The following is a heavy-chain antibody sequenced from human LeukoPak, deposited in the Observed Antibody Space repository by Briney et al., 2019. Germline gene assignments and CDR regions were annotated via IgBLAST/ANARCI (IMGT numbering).Heavy chain of an antibody. J-gene: IGHJ4*02. D-gene: IGHD3-22*01. V-gene: IGHV4-34*01. Sequence: SETLSLTCAVYGGSFSGYYWSWIRQPPGKGLEWIGEINHSGSTNYNPSLKSRVTISVDTSKNQFSLKLSSVTAADTAVCYCARGPPTAYDSSGSDYWGQGTLVTVSS. CDR1: GGSFSGYY. CDR2: INHSGST. CDR3: ARGPPTAYDSSGSDY.